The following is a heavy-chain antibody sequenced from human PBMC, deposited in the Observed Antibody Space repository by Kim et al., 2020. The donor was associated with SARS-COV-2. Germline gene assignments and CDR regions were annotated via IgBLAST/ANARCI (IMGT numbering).Heavy chain of an antibody. V-gene: IGHV3-74*01. CDR1: GFTFRSYW. Sequence: GGSLRLSCAASGFTFRSYWMHWVRQAPGKGLVWVSHINSDGISTTYADSVKGRFTISRDNAKNTLYLQMNSLRAEDTAVYYCARDLKGYYGMDVWGQGTT. J-gene: IGHJ6*02. CDR2: INSDGIST. CDR3: ARDLKGYYGMDV.